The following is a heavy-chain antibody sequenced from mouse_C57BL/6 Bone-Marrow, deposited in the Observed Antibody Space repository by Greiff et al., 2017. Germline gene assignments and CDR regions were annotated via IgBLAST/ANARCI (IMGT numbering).Heavy chain of an antibody. V-gene: IGHV1-26*01. J-gene: IGHJ4*01. CDR1: GYTFTDYY. Sequence: VQLQQSGPELVKPGASVKISCKASGYTFTDYYMNWVKQSHGKSLEWIGDINPNNGGTSYNQKFKGKDTLTVDKSSSTAYMELRSLTSEDSAVYYCARYYYGSSYSAMDYWGQGTSVTVSS. CDR3: ARYYYGSSYSAMDY. D-gene: IGHD1-1*01. CDR2: INPNNGGT.